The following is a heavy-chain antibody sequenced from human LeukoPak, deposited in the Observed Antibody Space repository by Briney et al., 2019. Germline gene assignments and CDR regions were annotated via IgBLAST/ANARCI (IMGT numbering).Heavy chain of an antibody. J-gene: IGHJ4*02. V-gene: IGHV3-23*01. CDR1: GFSVSDYA. Sequence: QSGGSLRLSCAASGFSVSDYAMTWVRQAPGKGLEWVSYITGLAGWTYYADSIKGRFTISRDISNNTLHLQMNAVGAEDTAVYFCAKDRRRCSSTARHWDLFDFWGQGALVTVSS. D-gene: IGHD2-15*01. CDR3: AKDRRRCSSTARHWDLFDF. CDR2: ITGLAGWT.